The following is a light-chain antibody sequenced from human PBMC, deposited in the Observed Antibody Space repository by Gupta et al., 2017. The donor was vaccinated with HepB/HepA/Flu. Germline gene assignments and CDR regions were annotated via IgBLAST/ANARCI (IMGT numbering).Light chain of an antibody. CDR1: QSISSY. CDR3: QQSNNNPRT. V-gene: IGKV1-39*01. CDR2: AAS. Sequence: DIPMTPSPSSLSASVGDRVTISCRASQSISSYLYWYQQKPGKAPELLIYAASGLQSGVPSKFSGSGSGTDFTLTISSLQPEDFATYYCQQSNNNPRTFGEGTKVEIK. J-gene: IGKJ1*01.